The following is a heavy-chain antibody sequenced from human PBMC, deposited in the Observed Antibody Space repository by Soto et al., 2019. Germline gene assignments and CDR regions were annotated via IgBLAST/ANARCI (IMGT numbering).Heavy chain of an antibody. J-gene: IGHJ4*02. CDR3: ARESNHYQDFFQN. Sequence: ASVKVSCKTSGYPFPSFEVHWIRQAPGQRPEWMGGISNAGSGNTKYSQKFQDRLTITGDKRATTIYMALSSLTSEDTATYYCARESNHYQDFFQNWGQGTQVTVSS. CDR1: GYPFPSFE. D-gene: IGHD2-2*01. CDR2: ISNAGSGNT. V-gene: IGHV1-3*01.